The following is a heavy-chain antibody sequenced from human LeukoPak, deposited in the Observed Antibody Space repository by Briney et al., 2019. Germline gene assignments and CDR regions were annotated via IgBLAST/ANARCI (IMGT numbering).Heavy chain of an antibody. D-gene: IGHD1-26*01. Sequence: SQTPSLTCAISGDSVSSNSAAWNWIRQSPSRGLEWLGRTYYRSKWYYDYAVAVKSRISINPDTSKNQFSLQLSSVTPEDTAVYYCARDPVGGSTIFDYWGQGTLVTVSS. CDR2: TYYRSKWYY. CDR1: GDSVSSNSAA. V-gene: IGHV6-1*01. J-gene: IGHJ4*02. CDR3: ARDPVGGSTIFDY.